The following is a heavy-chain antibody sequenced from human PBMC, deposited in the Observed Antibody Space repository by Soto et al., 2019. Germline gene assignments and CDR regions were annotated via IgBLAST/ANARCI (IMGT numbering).Heavy chain of an antibody. CDR3: ARVHVMVVAGSTFDY. Sequence: PSETLSLACSVSGYSISGGCYWSFIRQPPGKGPEWIASIYHGGTTFYNPSLKSRITISVDTSNNQFSLKLTSVTAADTAVYYCARVHVMVVAGSTFDYWGHGTLVTVSS. J-gene: IGHJ4*01. D-gene: IGHD6-19*01. CDR1: GYSISGGCY. V-gene: IGHV4-38-2*02. CDR2: IYHGGTT.